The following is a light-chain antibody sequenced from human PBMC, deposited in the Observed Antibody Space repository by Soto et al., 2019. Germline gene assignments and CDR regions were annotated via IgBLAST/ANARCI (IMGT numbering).Light chain of an antibody. V-gene: IGLV1-47*02. CDR1: SSNIGSNY. Sequence: QLVLTQPPSASGTPGQRVTISCSGSSSNIGSNYVYWYQQVPGTAPKLLIYSNNQRTSGVPDRFSGSKSGTSASLAISGLRSEDEAEYYCAAWDDSLSVVFGGGTKLTVL. CDR2: SNN. CDR3: AAWDDSLSVV. J-gene: IGLJ2*01.